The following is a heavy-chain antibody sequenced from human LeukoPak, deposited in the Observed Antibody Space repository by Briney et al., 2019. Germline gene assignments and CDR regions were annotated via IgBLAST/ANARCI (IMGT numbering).Heavy chain of an antibody. CDR2: IYTSGST. J-gene: IGHJ6*03. D-gene: IGHD1-26*01. V-gene: IGHV4-4*07. Sequence: SETLSLTCTVSGGSISSYYWSWIRQPAGKGLEWIGRIYTSGSTNYNSSLKSRVTMSVDTSKNQFSLKLSSVTAADTAVYYCARGQVVGATTFYYYYMDVWGKGTTVTVSS. CDR3: ARGQVVGATTFYYYYMDV. CDR1: GGSISSYY.